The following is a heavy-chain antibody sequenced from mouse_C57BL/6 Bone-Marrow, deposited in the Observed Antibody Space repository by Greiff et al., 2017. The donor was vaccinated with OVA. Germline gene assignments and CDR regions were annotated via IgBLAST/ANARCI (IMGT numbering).Heavy chain of an antibody. Sequence: DVKLVESGGGLVQPKGSLKLSCAASGFSFNTYAMNWVRQAPGKGLEWVARIRSKSNNYATYYADSVKDRFTISRDDSESMLYLQMNNLKTEDTAMYYCVRRTTGGYWYFDVWGTGTTVTVSS. CDR1: GFSFNTYA. V-gene: IGHV10-1*01. CDR3: VRRTTGGYWYFDV. J-gene: IGHJ1*03. CDR2: IRSKSNNYAT. D-gene: IGHD2-14*01.